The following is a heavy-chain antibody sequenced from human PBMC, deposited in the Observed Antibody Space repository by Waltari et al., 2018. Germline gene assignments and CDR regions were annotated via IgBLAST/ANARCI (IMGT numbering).Heavy chain of an antibody. D-gene: IGHD6-13*01. Sequence: QVQLQESGPGLVKPSETLSLTCTVSGYSISSGYYWGWIRQPPGKGLEWIGSIYHSGSTSYNPSLKSRVTISVDTSKNQFSLKLSSVTAADTAVYYCASGGHSSSPTRQPPNFDYWGQGTLVTVSS. V-gene: IGHV4-38-2*02. CDR1: GYSISSGYY. CDR2: IYHSGST. J-gene: IGHJ4*02. CDR3: ASGGHSSSPTRQPPNFDY.